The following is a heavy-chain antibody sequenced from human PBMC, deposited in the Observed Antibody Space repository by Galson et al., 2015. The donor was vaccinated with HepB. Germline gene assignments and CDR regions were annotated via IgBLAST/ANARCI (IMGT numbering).Heavy chain of an antibody. Sequence: SVKVSCKASGYTFTSYGISWVRQAPGQGLEWMGWISAYNGNTNYAQKLQGRVTMTTDTSTSTAYMELRSLRSDDTAVYYCARRPHYCSGGSCYSEGNWFDPWGQGTLVTVSS. D-gene: IGHD2-15*01. CDR1: GYTFTSYG. CDR3: ARRPHYCSGGSCYSEGNWFDP. J-gene: IGHJ5*02. CDR2: ISAYNGNT. V-gene: IGHV1-18*01.